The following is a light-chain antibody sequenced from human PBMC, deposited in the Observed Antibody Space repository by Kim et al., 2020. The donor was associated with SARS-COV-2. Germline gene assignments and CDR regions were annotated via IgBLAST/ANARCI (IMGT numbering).Light chain of an antibody. CDR3: QQYNNYPYT. V-gene: IGKV1-5*01. CDR2: GAS. Sequence: GDRVTVTCRASQTISRSLAWYQQKSGKAPNLLISGASNLESGVPSRFSGSGSRTEFTLTINNLQPEDFATYYCQQYNNYPYTFGQGTKLDI. J-gene: IGKJ2*01. CDR1: QTISRS.